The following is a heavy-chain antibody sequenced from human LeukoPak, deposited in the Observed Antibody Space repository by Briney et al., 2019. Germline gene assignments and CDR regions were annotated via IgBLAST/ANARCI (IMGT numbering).Heavy chain of an antibody. D-gene: IGHD1-1*01. Sequence: SETLSLTCTVSGGSISSSSYYWGWIRQPPGKGLEWIGSIYYSGSTYYNPSLKSRVTISVDTSKNQFSLKLSSVTAADTAVYYCARQIASHWYWGQGNLVTVSS. CDR1: GGSISSSSYY. CDR2: IYYSGST. V-gene: IGHV4-39*01. J-gene: IGHJ4*02. CDR3: ARQIASHWY.